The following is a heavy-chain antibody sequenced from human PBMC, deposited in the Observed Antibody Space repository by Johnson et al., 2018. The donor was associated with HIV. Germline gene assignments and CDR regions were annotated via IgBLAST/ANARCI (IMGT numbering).Heavy chain of an antibody. CDR1: GFTFSDYG. V-gene: IGHV3-30*02. CDR3: AQQWGGTGWVPAGLEV. D-gene: IGHD1-26*01. CDR2: IWADGSST. Sequence: QVQLVESGGGLVRPGGSLRLSCAASGFTFSDYGMPWVRQAPGKGLEWVAIIWADGSSTYCADSVKGRFTISRDNSQNTVYLQMNRLRAGDTAVYYCAQQWGGTGWVPAGLEVWGQGTMLSVSS. J-gene: IGHJ3*01.